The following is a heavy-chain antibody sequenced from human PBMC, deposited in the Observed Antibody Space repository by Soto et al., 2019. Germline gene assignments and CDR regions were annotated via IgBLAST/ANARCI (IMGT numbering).Heavy chain of an antibody. CDR2: ISSSSSTI. Sequence: EVQLVESGGGLVQPGGSLRLSCAASGFTFSSYSMNWVRQAPGKGLEWVSYISSSSSTIYYADSVKGRFTISRDNAKNSLYLQMNSLRDEDTAVYYCARDYYGSGSYYGYYFDYWGQGTLVTVSS. V-gene: IGHV3-48*02. CDR3: ARDYYGSGSYYGYYFDY. J-gene: IGHJ4*02. CDR1: GFTFSSYS. D-gene: IGHD3-10*01.